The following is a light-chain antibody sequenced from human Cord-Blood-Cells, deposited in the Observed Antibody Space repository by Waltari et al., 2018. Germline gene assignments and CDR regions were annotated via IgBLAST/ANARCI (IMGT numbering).Light chain of an antibody. Sequence: EIVLTQSLGTLSLSPGESATLFCRASQSVSSSYLAWYQQKPGQAPSLLIYGASSRATGIPDRFSGSRCWADFTLTSSRLEPEDFAVYYCQQYGSSPLFTFGPGTKVDIK. CDR3: QQYGSSPLFT. CDR1: QSVSSSY. V-gene: IGKV3-20*01. CDR2: GAS. J-gene: IGKJ3*01.